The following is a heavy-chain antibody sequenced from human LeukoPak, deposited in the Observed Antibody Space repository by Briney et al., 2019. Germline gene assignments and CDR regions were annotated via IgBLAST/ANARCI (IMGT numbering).Heavy chain of an antibody. CDR2: ISSSSSTI. D-gene: IGHD6-13*01. J-gene: IGHJ4*02. CDR3: ARDTAGGVYSSSWYLTDY. Sequence: GRSLRLSCAASGFTFSSYSMNWVRQAPGKGLEWVSYISSSSSTIYYADSVKGRFTISRDNAKNSLYLQMNSLRDEDTAVYYCARDTAGGVYSSSWYLTDYWGQGTLVTVSS. V-gene: IGHV3-48*02. CDR1: GFTFSSYS.